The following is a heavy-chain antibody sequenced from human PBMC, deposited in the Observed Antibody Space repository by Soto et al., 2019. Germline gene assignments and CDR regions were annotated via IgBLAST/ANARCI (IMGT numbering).Heavy chain of an antibody. Sequence: PGGSLRLSCAASGFTFSSFWMDWARQAPGKGLEWVANINPDGSEKHYVDSVKGRFTISRDNAKNSLYLQMSSLKAEDSALYYCTRSLDFRGKGTRVTVSS. CDR2: INPDGSEK. V-gene: IGHV3-7*01. CDR3: TRSLDF. J-gene: IGHJ4*02. CDR1: GFTFSSFW.